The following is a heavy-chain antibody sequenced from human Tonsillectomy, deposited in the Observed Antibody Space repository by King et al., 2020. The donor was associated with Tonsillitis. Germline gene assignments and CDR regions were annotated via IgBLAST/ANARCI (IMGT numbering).Heavy chain of an antibody. CDR3: ASKTYYDFWSGYTDAFDI. CDR1: GYTFTGYY. V-gene: IGHV1-2*02. Sequence: VQLVESGAEVKKPGASVKVSCKASGYTFTGYYMHWVRPAPGQGLEWMGWINPNSGGTNYAQKFQGRVTMTRDTSISTAYMELSRLRSDDTAVYYCASKTYYDFWSGYTDAFDIWGQGTMVTVSS. J-gene: IGHJ3*02. D-gene: IGHD3-3*01. CDR2: INPNSGGT.